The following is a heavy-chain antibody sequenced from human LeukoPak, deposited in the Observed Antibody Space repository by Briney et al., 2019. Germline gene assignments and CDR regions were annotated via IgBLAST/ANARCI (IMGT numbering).Heavy chain of an antibody. Sequence: GGSLRLSYAASGFPVSSNYMSWGRRAPGKGLEWVSVIYSGGSTYYAYSVKGRFTISRDNSKNTLYLQMNSLRAEDTAVYYCARVSYGLHDYWGQGTLVTVSS. J-gene: IGHJ4*02. CDR2: IYSGGST. D-gene: IGHD3-10*01. CDR1: GFPVSSNY. CDR3: ARVSYGLHDY. V-gene: IGHV3-53*01.